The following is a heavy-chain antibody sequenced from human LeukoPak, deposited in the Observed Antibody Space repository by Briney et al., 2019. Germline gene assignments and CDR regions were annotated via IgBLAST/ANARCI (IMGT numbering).Heavy chain of an antibody. D-gene: IGHD1-26*01. CDR2: IYHSGST. CDR1: GYSFSSGYY. Sequence: SETLSLTCTVSGYSFSSGYYWCWIRQPPGKGLEWIGNIYHSGSTYYNPSLQSRVTISVDTSKNQFSLKLSSVTAADTAVYYCARVGGSYEPLDYWGQGTLVTVSS. V-gene: IGHV4-38-2*02. CDR3: ARVGGSYEPLDY. J-gene: IGHJ4*02.